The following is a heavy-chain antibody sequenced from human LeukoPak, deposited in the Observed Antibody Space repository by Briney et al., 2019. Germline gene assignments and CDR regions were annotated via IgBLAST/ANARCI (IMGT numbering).Heavy chain of an antibody. V-gene: IGHV4-34*01. CDR3: ARGIPPAHYDFWSGYYTSAGVYYYYYYGMDV. CDR1: GGSFSGYY. J-gene: IGHJ6*02. CDR2: INHSGST. Sequence: SETLSLTCAVYGGSFSGYYWSWIRQPPGKGLGWIGEINHSGSTNYNPSLKSRVTISVDTSKNQFSLKLSSVTAADTAVYYCARGIPPAHYDFWSGYYTSAGVYYYYYYGMDVWGQGTTVTVSS. D-gene: IGHD3-3*01.